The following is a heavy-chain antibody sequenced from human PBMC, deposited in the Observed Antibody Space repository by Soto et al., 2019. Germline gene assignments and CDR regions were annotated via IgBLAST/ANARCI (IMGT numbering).Heavy chain of an antibody. D-gene: IGHD3-22*01. V-gene: IGHV4-30-4*01. J-gene: IGHJ6*02. CDR2: IYYSGSP. CDR3: ARDQDYYDSSGYYHYGMDV. CDR1: GGSISRGDYY. Sequence: SETLSLTCTVSGGSISRGDYYWGWIRHPPGKGLEWIGYIYYSGSPYYNPSLKSRVTISVDTSKNQFSLKLSSVTAADTAVYYCARDQDYYDSSGYYHYGMDVWGQGTTVTVSS.